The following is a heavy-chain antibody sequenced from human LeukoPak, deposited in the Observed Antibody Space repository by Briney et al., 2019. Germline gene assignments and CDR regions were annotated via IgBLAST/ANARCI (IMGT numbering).Heavy chain of an antibody. V-gene: IGHV3-23*01. CDR2: ISGSGGST. Sequence: GGSLRLSCAASGFTFSSYAMSWVRQAPGKGLEWVSAISGSGGSTYYADSVKGRFTISRDNSKNTLYLQMNSLRAEDTAVYYCARGMLAPHWYFDLWGRGTLVTVSS. CDR1: GFTFSSYA. J-gene: IGHJ2*01. CDR3: ARGMLAPHWYFDL. D-gene: IGHD2-8*01.